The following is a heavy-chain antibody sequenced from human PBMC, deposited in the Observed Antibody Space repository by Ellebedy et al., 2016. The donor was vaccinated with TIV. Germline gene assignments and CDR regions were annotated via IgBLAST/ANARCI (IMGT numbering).Heavy chain of an antibody. CDR1: GGSITNYF. D-gene: IGHD5-18*01. V-gene: IGHV4-59*08. Sequence: MPSETLSLTCTVSGGSITNYFWSWIRQPPGKGLEWIAYISYSGTTDYNPSLKSRVTMSVNTSNNKFSLKFSSVTAADTAVNYCARHSRNNYGYFAAPREYYYDYWGQGTLVTVSS. CDR2: ISYSGTT. J-gene: IGHJ4*02. CDR3: ARHSRNNYGYFAAPREYYYDY.